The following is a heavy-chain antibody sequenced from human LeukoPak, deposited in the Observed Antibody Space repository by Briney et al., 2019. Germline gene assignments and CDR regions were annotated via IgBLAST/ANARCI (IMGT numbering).Heavy chain of an antibody. J-gene: IGHJ6*02. D-gene: IGHD6-13*01. CDR1: GYTFTSYG. CDR2: ISAYNGNT. CDR3: ARDQGIAAAGPHYYYGMDV. V-gene: IGHV1-18*01. Sequence: GASVTVSCKASGYTFTSYGISWVRQAPGQGLEWMGWISAYNGNTNYAQKLQGRVTMTTDTSTSTAYMELRSLRSDDTAVYYCARDQGIAAAGPHYYYGMDVWGQGTTVTVSS.